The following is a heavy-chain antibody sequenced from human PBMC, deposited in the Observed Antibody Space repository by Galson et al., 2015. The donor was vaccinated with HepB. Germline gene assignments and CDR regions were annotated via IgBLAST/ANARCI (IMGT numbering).Heavy chain of an antibody. V-gene: IGHV4-4*02. CDR2: IYHSGST. Sequence: SETLSLTCAVSGDSISSNKWWSWVRQPPGKGLEWIGEIYHSGSTSYNPSLKSRVTISVDKSKNQFSLKLNSLTAADTAVYYCARDWGVGTVVPGTSGMDVWGQGTTVTVSS. J-gene: IGHJ6*02. CDR1: GDSISSNKW. CDR3: ARDWGVGTVVPGTSGMDV. D-gene: IGHD1-26*01.